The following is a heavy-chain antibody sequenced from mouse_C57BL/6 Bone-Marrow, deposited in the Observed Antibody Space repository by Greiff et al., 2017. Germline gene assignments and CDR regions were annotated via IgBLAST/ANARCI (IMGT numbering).Heavy chain of an antibody. D-gene: IGHD2-3*01. J-gene: IGHJ1*03. V-gene: IGHV5-4*01. CDR1: GFTFSSYA. CDR2: ISDGGSYT. Sequence: EVQLVESGGGFVKPGGSLKLSCAASGFTFSSYAMSWVRQTPEQSLEWVATISDGGSYTYYPDNVKGRFTISRDNAKNNLYLQMSHLKSEDTAMYYCARAWRWLSWYFDVWGTGTTVTVSS. CDR3: ARAWRWLSWYFDV.